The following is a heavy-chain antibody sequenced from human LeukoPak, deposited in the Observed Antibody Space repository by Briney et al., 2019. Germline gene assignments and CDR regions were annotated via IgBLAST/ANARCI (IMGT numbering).Heavy chain of an antibody. D-gene: IGHD4-17*01. CDR1: GFTFSNYG. J-gene: IGHJ4*02. Sequence: GGSLRLSCAASGFTFSNYGMHWVRQAPGKGLEWVAAILNDGSNKYYGDSVKGRFTISRDNSKNTCYLQMNTLKAEDTAANYCARAGYGDPHFDFWGQGTLATVSS. V-gene: IGHV3-33*01. CDR3: ARAGYGDPHFDF. CDR2: ILNDGSNK.